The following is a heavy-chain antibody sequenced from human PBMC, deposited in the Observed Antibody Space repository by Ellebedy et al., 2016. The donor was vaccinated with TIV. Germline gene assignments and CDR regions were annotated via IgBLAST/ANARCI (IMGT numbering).Heavy chain of an antibody. J-gene: IGHJ6*02. V-gene: IGHV3-7*01. Sequence: GGSLRLXXAASGFTFSSYWMSWVRQAPGKGLEWVANIKQDGSEQYYVDSVKGRFTISRDNAKNSLYLQINSLRVEDTAVYYCARDSAHIRWGMDVWGQGTTVTVSS. D-gene: IGHD5-24*01. CDR2: IKQDGSEQ. CDR1: GFTFSSYW. CDR3: ARDSAHIRWGMDV.